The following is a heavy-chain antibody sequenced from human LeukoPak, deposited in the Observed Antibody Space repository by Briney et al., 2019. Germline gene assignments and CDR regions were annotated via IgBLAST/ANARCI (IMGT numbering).Heavy chain of an antibody. CDR1: GFTFSSYA. D-gene: IGHD3-3*01. J-gene: IGHJ4*02. Sequence: QAGGSLRLSCAASGFTFSSYAMHWVRQAPGKGLEYVSAISSNGGSTYYANSVKGRFTISRDDSKNTLYLQMGSLRAEDMAVYYCARVSAYYDFWSGYAFDYWGQGTLVTVSS. CDR3: ARVSAYYDFWSGYAFDY. CDR2: ISSNGGST. V-gene: IGHV3-64*01.